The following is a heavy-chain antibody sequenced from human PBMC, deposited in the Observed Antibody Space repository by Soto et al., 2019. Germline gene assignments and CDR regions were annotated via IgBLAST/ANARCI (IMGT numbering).Heavy chain of an antibody. V-gene: IGHV3-7*05. CDR2: IKQDGSEK. Sequence: PGGSLRLSCAAFGFTFSSYWMSWVRQAPGKGLEWVANIKQDGSEKYYVDSVKGRFTISRDNAKNSLYLQMNSLRAEDTAVYYCARDPDFSYDILTGYYTDDWFDPWGQGTLVTVSS. J-gene: IGHJ5*02. CDR1: GFTFSSYW. CDR3: ARDPDFSYDILTGYYTDDWFDP. D-gene: IGHD3-9*01.